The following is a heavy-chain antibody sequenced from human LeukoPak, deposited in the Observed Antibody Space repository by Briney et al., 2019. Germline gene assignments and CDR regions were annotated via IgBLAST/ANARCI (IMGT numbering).Heavy chain of an antibody. Sequence: GGSLRLSCVASGFTFTNYWMTWVRQAPGKGLEWVANIKQDQSEKWYVASVKGRFTVSRDNAKNSMYLQMNSLRAEDTAIYYCARSVEEGYCSETSCYAGYWGRGILVTVSS. CDR1: GFTFTNYW. D-gene: IGHD2-2*01. J-gene: IGHJ4*02. CDR3: ARSVEEGYCSETSCYAGY. CDR2: IKQDQSEK. V-gene: IGHV3-7*03.